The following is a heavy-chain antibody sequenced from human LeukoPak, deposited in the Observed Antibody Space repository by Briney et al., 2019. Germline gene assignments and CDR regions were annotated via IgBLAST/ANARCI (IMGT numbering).Heavy chain of an antibody. CDR3: AKNRPETNRFDP. V-gene: IGHV3-11*04. CDR1: GFTFTDYY. D-gene: IGHD1-14*01. CDR2: ISSSGSTI. J-gene: IGHJ5*02. Sequence: GGSLRLSCAASGFTFTDYYMSWIRQAPGKGLEWLSYISSSGSTIYYADSVKGRFTISRDNAKNSLYLQMNSLRAEDTAVYYCAKNRPETNRFDPWGQGTLVTVSS.